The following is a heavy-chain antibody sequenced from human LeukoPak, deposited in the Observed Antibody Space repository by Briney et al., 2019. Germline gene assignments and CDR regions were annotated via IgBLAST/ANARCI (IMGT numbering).Heavy chain of an antibody. CDR2: IYYSGST. J-gene: IGHJ2*01. V-gene: IGHV4-59*01. CDR1: GGSISSYY. D-gene: IGHD1-26*01. CDR3: ARQKGAPSGRYWYFDL. Sequence: PPETLSLTCTVSGGSISSYYWSWIRQPPGKGLEWIGYIYYSGSTNYNPSLKSRVTISVDTSKNQFSLKLISVTAADTAVYYCARQKGAPSGRYWYFDLWGRGTLVTVSS.